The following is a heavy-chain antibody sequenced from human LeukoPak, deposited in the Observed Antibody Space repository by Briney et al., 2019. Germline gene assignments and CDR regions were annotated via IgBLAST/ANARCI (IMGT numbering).Heavy chain of an antibody. D-gene: IGHD6-13*01. J-gene: IGHJ5*02. CDR3: ARDRWGIAAAGGGNWFDP. V-gene: IGHV4-4*07. CDR2: IYTSGST. CDR1: GGSISSYY. Sequence: SETLSLTCTVSGGSISSYYWSWIRQPAGKGLEWIGRIYTSGSTNYNPPLKSRVTMSVDTSKNQFSLKLSSVTAADTAVYYCARDRWGIAAAGGGNWFDPWGQGTLVTVSS.